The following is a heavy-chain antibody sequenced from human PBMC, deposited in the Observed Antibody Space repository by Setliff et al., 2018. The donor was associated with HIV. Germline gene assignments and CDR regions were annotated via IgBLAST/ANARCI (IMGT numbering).Heavy chain of an antibody. Sequence: SETLSLTCTVSGGTVASGGYYWSWIRQHPGKGLEWIGFIYHRGNTHYNPSLKSRLTISVDTSKNQFFLKLSSVTAADTAVYYCARDRALRFSKSPSFNYFDVWGQGALVTVS. V-gene: IGHV4-31*03. CDR3: ARDRALRFSKSPSFNYFDV. D-gene: IGHD3-10*01. CDR2: IYHRGNT. CDR1: GGTVASGGYY. J-gene: IGHJ4*02.